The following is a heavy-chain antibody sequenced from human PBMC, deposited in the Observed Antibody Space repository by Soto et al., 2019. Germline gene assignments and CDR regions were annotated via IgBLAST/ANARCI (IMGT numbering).Heavy chain of an antibody. CDR2: TIPMFGTP. CDR3: ARPLRDRNYYYGMAV. V-gene: IGHV1-69*13. J-gene: IGHJ6*02. Sequence: SVKVFCKASGGTFSKYAFSWVRQAPGQGLEWLGGTIPMFGTPNYAQKFQGRVAISADESTATVYMELSSLRSEDTAVYFCARPLRDRNYYYGMAVWGQGTTVTVSS. D-gene: IGHD3-22*01. CDR1: GGTFSKYA.